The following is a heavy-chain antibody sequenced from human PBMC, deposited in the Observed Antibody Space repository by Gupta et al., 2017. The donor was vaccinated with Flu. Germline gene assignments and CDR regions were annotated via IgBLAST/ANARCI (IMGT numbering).Heavy chain of an antibody. CDR2: LNPKNGDS. Sequence: YIHWVRQATGQELEWMGRLNPKNGDSNFAQRFKDRVTLTRDTSISTAYMELSGLRSDDTAVYDCAIDPHLVILAAIPYYWGQGTRVTVSS. CDR3: AIDPHLVILAAIPYY. CDR1: Y. V-gene: IGHV1-2*06. J-gene: IGHJ4*02. D-gene: IGHD2-21*02.